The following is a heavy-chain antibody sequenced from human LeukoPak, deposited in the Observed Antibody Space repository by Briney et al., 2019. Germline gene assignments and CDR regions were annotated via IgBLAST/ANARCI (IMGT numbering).Heavy chain of an antibody. V-gene: IGHV3-21*01. D-gene: IGHD3-22*01. CDR2: ISSSSSYI. Sequence: GGSLRLSCAASGFTFSSYSMNWVRQAPGKGLEWGSSISSSSSYIYYADSVKGRFTISRDNAKNSLYLQMNSLRAEDTAVYYCARDIYYYDSSGYYFPGGSDYWGQGTLVTVSS. CDR3: ARDIYYYDSSGYYFPGGSDY. CDR1: GFTFSSYS. J-gene: IGHJ4*02.